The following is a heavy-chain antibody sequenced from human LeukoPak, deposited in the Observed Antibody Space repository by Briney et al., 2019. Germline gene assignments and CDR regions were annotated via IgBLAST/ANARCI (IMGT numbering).Heavy chain of an antibody. D-gene: IGHD3-3*01. CDR3: ARDLAVQSFWSGYYPNFDY. V-gene: IGHV3-30-3*01. J-gene: IGHJ4*02. CDR2: ISYDGSNK. Sequence: HSGGSLRLSCAASGFTFSSYAMHWVRQAPGKGLEWVAVISYDGSNKYYADSVKGRFTISRDNSKNTLYLQMNSLRAEDTAVYYCARDLAVQSFWSGYYPNFDYWGQGTLVTVSS. CDR1: GFTFSSYA.